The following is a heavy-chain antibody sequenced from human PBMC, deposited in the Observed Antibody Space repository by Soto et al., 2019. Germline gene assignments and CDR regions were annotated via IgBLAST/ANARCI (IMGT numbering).Heavy chain of an antibody. V-gene: IGHV3-33*01. J-gene: IGHJ2*01. Sequence: QVQLVESGGGVVRPGRSLRLSCAASGFTFSNYGMHWVRQAPGKGLEWVAVIWYDGSYKYAADSVKGRFTISRDNSKNTLYLQMNSLRAEDTAVYYCARDKAHGYFDLWGRGTLVTVSS. CDR1: GFTFSNYG. CDR2: IWYDGSYK. CDR3: ARDKAHGYFDL.